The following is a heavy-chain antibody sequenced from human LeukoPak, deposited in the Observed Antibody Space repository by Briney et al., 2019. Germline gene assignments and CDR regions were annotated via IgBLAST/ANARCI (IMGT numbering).Heavy chain of an antibody. D-gene: IGHD6-19*01. V-gene: IGHV3-21*01. J-gene: IGHJ4*02. CDR2: ISSNSSYI. CDR3: ARGLAVAAPFDY. Sequence: PGRSLRLSCAASGFTFSSYSMNWVRQAPGKGLEWVSSISSNSSYIYYADSVKGRFTISRDNAKNSLYLQMNSLRAEDTAVYYCARGLAVAAPFDYWGQGTLVTVSS. CDR1: GFTFSSYS.